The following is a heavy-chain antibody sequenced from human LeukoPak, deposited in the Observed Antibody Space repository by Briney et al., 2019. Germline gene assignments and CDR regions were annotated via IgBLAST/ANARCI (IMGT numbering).Heavy chain of an antibody. J-gene: IGHJ4*02. CDR1: GFTLRTYW. V-gene: IGHV3-7*05. CDR3: VRFPTGFDY. D-gene: IGHD4-17*01. Sequence: PGGSLRLSCAASGFTLRTYWMTWVRQPPGKGLEWVANINEDGSEKYYVDSVKGRFTISRDNAKNSLYLQMNSLRGEDTAVYYCVRFPTGFDYWGQGTLVTVSS. CDR2: INEDGSEK.